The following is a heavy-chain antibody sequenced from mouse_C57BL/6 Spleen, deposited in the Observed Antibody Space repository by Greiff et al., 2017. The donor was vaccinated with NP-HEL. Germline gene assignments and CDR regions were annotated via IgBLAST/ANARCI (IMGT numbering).Heavy chain of an antibody. J-gene: IGHJ4*01. D-gene: IGHD6-1*01. V-gene: IGHV1-64*01. Sequence: QVQLQQPGAELVKPGASVKLSCKASGYTFTSYWMHWVKQRPGQGLEWIGMIHPNSGSPNYNEKFKSTATLTVDKSSSTAYMQLRSLTSADSAVYYCAPLPPDCSGCGAMDYWGQGTSVTVSS. CDR2: IHPNSGSP. CDR1: GYTFTSYW. CDR3: APLPPDCSGCGAMDY.